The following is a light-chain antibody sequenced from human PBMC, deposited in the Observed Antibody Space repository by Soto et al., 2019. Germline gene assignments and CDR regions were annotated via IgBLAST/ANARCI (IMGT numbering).Light chain of an antibody. V-gene: IGKV3-11*01. CDR2: DAS. J-gene: IGKJ5*01. CDR1: QSVSNC. CDR3: QPRSNWPIT. Sequence: EIVLTQSPATLSLSPGERATLSCRASQSVSNCFAWYQQKPGQAPRLFIYDASNRATGIPARFSGSWSGTDFTLTISRLEPEDFAVYYCQPRSNWPITFGQGPRLEI.